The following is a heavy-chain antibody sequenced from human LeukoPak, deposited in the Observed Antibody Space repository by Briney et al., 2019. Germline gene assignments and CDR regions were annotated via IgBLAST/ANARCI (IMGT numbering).Heavy chain of an antibody. V-gene: IGHV4-61*02. D-gene: IGHD2-21*01. J-gene: IGHJ3*02. CDR3: ARILLAIVVVIALYAFDI. CDR2: IYTSGST. Sequence: SQTLSLTCTVSGGSISSGSYYWSWIRQPAGKGLEWFGRIYTSGSTNYNPSLKSRVTISVDTSKNQFSLKLSSVTAADTAVYYCARILLAIVVVIALYAFDIWGQGTMVTVSS. CDR1: GGSISSGSYY.